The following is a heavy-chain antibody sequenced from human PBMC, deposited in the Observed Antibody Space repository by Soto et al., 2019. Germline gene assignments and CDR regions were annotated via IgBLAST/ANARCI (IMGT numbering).Heavy chain of an antibody. D-gene: IGHD6-13*01. CDR2: INPKSGGT. V-gene: IGHV1-2*02. J-gene: IGHJ4*02. CDR3: ARGLYSSPAYFFDS. CDR1: GYTFSDHY. Sequence: QVQLVQSGAEVRKPGASVKVSCNVTGYTFSDHYLHWVRQAPGQGLEWMGWINPKSGGTNYAQKFKDRVTMTAETSVSAASMELTSLRYDDTAVFYCARGLYSSPAYFFDSWGQGTLVTVSS.